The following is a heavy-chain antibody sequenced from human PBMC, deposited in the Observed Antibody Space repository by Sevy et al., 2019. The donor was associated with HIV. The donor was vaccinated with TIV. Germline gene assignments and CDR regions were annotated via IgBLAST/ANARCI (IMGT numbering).Heavy chain of an antibody. Sequence: SLRLSCAASGFTFSSYAMSWVRQAPGKGLEWVSAISGSGGSTYYADSVKGRFTISRDNSKNTRYLQMNSLRAEDTAVYYCAKGAYDFWSSRYYYYYYGMDVWGQGTTVTVSS. V-gene: IGHV3-23*01. J-gene: IGHJ6*02. CDR3: AKGAYDFWSSRYYYYYYGMDV. CDR2: ISGSGGST. D-gene: IGHD3-3*01. CDR1: GFTFSSYA.